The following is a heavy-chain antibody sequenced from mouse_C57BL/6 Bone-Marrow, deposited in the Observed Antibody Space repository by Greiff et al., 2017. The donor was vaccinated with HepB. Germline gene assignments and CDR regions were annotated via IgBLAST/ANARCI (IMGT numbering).Heavy chain of an antibody. V-gene: IGHV1-42*01. CDR2: INPSTGGT. D-gene: IGHD3-2*02. J-gene: IGHJ3*01. CDR3: ARRGTAQARAWFAY. Sequence: EVQLQQSGPELVKPGASVKISCKASGYSFTGYYMNWVKQSPEKSLEWIGEINPSTGGTTYNQKFKAKATLTVDKSSSTAYMQLKSLTSEDSAVYYCARRGTAQARAWFAYWGQGTLVTVSA. CDR1: GYSFTGYY.